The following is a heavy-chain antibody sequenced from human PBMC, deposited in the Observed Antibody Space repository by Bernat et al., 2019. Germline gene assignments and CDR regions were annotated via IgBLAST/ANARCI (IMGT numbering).Heavy chain of an antibody. CDR2: ISVGSGNT. CDR3: ARLPIAVADKLNVVDY. CDR1: GYTFTNFA. V-gene: IGHV1-3*01. Sequence: QVQLVQSGAEVKKPGASVKVSCKASGYTFTNFAMHWVRQAPGQRLEWMGWISVGSGNTKYSQKFQGRVTFTRDTSASTAYMELSSLRSEDTAVYYCARLPIAVADKLNVVDYWGQGTLVTVSS. J-gene: IGHJ4*02. D-gene: IGHD6-19*01.